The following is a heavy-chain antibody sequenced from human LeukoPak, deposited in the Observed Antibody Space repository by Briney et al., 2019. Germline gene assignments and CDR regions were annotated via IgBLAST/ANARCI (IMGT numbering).Heavy chain of an antibody. Sequence: PSETLSLTCTVSGGSISSYYWGWIRQPPGKGLEWIGYIYYCGSTNYNPSLKSRVTISVDTSKNQFSLKLSSVTAADTAVYYCARADSSGYYLAAYWGQGTLVTVSS. D-gene: IGHD3-22*01. CDR3: ARADSSGYYLAAY. J-gene: IGHJ4*02. CDR2: IYYCGST. V-gene: IGHV4-59*01. CDR1: GGSISSYY.